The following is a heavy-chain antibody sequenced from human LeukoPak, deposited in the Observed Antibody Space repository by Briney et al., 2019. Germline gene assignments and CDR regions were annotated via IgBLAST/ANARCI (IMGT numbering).Heavy chain of an antibody. Sequence: PGGSLRLSCAASGFTFSSYGMHWVCQAPGKGLQWVAVISYDGSNKYYADSVKGRFTISRDNSKNTLYLQMNSLRAEDTAVYYCAKDQGVVVTATRLGPWGQGTLVTVSS. CDR2: ISYDGSNK. CDR1: GFTFSSYG. CDR3: AKDQGVVVTATRLGP. D-gene: IGHD2-21*02. J-gene: IGHJ5*02. V-gene: IGHV3-30*18.